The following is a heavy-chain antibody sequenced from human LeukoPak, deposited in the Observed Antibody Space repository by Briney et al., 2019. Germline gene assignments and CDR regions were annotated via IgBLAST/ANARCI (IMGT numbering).Heavy chain of an antibody. J-gene: IGHJ3*02. CDR3: ASKGSGYCSSPSCQGAFDI. CDR1: GYTLTELS. D-gene: IGHD2-2*01. Sequence: ASVKVSCNVSGYTLTELSMHWVRQAPGQGLEWMGRINPDSGGTTFAQKFQGRVTMTRDTSITTAYMELSGLRFDDTAVYYCASKGSGYCSSPSCQGAFDIWGQGTMVTVSS. CDR2: INPDSGGT. V-gene: IGHV1-2*06.